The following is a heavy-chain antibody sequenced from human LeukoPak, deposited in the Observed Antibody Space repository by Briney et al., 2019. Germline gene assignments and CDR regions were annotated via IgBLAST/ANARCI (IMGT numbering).Heavy chain of an antibody. Sequence: SETLSLTCTVSGGPISNYYWSWIRQPAGKGLEWIGRIYTSGSTNYNPSLKSRVTMSVDTSKNQFSLKLSSVTAADTAVYYCARYTYYYDSSGYYPYFFDYWGQGTLVTVSS. CDR1: GGPISNYY. CDR2: IYTSGST. D-gene: IGHD3-22*01. V-gene: IGHV4-4*07. CDR3: ARYTYYYDSSGYYPYFFDY. J-gene: IGHJ4*02.